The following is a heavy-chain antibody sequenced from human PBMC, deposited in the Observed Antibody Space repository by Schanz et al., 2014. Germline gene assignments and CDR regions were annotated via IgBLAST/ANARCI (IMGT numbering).Heavy chain of an antibody. Sequence: EVQLVESGGGLVQPGGSLRLSCAASGFTLSNSDMHWVRQAPGKGLEWVSGFIVDSGNTYYAGSVKGRFSISRDYSKNTLYLQMSSLRAEDTAIYYCAKQIHYDILTVTRNWGQGTLVTVSS. J-gene: IGHJ4*02. CDR3: AKQIHYDILTVTRN. D-gene: IGHD3-9*01. V-gene: IGHV3-23*04. CDR2: FIVDSGNT. CDR1: GFTLSNSD.